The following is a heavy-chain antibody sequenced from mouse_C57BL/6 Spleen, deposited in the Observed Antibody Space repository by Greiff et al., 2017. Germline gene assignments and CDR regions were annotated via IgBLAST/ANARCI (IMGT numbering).Heavy chain of an antibody. CDR2: IDPEDGET. V-gene: IGHV14-2*01. Sequence: VHVKQSGAELVKPGASVKLSCTASGFNIKDYYMHWVKQRTEQGLEWIGRIDPEDGETKYAPKFQGKATITADTSSNTAYLQLSSLTSEDTAVYYCAFTTVVATRDYFDYWGQGTTLTVSS. CDR1: GFNIKDYY. CDR3: AFTTVVATRDYFDY. J-gene: IGHJ2*01. D-gene: IGHD1-1*01.